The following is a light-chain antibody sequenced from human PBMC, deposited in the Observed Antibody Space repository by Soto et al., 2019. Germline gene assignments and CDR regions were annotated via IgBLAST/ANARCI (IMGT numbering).Light chain of an antibody. CDR3: QQYNSYSGT. Sequence: DIQMTQSPSTLSASVGDRVTITCRASQSISSWLAWYQQKPGKATNLLIYKASSLESGVPSRFSGSGSGTEFTLTISSLQPDDFATYYCQQYNSYSGTFGQGTKLEIK. J-gene: IGKJ2*01. CDR1: QSISSW. CDR2: KAS. V-gene: IGKV1-5*03.